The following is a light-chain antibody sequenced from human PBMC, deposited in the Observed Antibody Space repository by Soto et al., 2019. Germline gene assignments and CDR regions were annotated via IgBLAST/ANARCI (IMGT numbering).Light chain of an antibody. CDR1: QSISNH. Sequence: TQMTQSPSSLSASVRDRITITCRASQSISNHLNWYQQKPGKGPNLLIYAASSLQRGVPSRFSGSGSGRDFVLTISSLQPEDSATYYCQQSYGTPWTFGQGTKVDIK. V-gene: IGKV1-39*01. CDR2: AAS. CDR3: QQSYGTPWT. J-gene: IGKJ1*01.